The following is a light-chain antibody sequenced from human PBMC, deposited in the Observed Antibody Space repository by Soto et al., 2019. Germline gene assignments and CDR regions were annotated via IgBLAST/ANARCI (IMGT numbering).Light chain of an antibody. V-gene: IGLV2-14*03. Sequence: QSALTQPASVSGSPGQSITISCTGSSSDVGAYGSVSWYQQFPGKAPKLMIYDVSNRPSGVSNRFSGSKSGNTASLTISGLQAEDEADYFCSSYTSTSTVIFGGGTKLTVL. J-gene: IGLJ2*01. CDR1: SSDVGAYGS. CDR2: DVS. CDR3: SSYTSTSTVI.